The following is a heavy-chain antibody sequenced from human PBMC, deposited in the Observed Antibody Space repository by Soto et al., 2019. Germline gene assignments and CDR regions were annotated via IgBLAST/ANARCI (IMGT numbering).Heavy chain of an antibody. CDR2: ISAYNGNT. D-gene: IGHD6-19*01. CDR3: ARDHEGSSGWYRGDAFDI. J-gene: IGHJ3*02. CDR1: GYTFTSYG. Sequence: ASVKVSCKASGYTFTSYGISWVRQAPGQGLEWMGWISAYNGNTNYAQKLQGRVTMTTDTSTSTAYMELRSLRSDDTAVYYCARDHEGSSGWYRGDAFDIWGQGTMVTVSS. V-gene: IGHV1-18*01.